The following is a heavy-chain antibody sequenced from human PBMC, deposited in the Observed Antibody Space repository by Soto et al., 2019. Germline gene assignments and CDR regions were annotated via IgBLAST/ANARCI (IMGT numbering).Heavy chain of an antibody. Sequence: VQLLESGGGFVQPGGSLRLSCAASGFTFKNYAMTWVRQAPGKGLEWVSGISGRGDSTFYVNSVKGRFTISRDNSKNTLFLQVKSLRVEDTAVYYCAKSPTSTSPRVDSWGQGTLVTVSS. CDR3: AKSPTSTSPRVDS. D-gene: IGHD2-2*01. CDR1: GFTFKNYA. CDR2: ISGRGDST. V-gene: IGHV3-23*01. J-gene: IGHJ4*02.